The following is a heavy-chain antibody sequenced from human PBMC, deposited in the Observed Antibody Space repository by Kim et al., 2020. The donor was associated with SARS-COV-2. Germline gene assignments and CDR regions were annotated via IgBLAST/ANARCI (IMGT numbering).Heavy chain of an antibody. CDR2: IWYDGSNK. J-gene: IGHJ4*02. CDR3: ARDVDTAMVISALDY. CDR1: GFTFSSYG. D-gene: IGHD5-18*01. Sequence: GGSLRLSCAASGFTFSSYGMHWVRQAPGKGLEWVAVIWYDGSNKYYADSVKGRFTISRDNSKNTLYLQMNSLRAEDTAVYYCARDVDTAMVISALDYWGQGTLVTVSS. V-gene: IGHV3-33*01.